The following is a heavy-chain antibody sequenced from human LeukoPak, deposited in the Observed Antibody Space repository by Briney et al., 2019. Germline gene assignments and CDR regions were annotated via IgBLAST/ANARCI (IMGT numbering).Heavy chain of an antibody. V-gene: IGHV7-4-1*02. CDR1: GYTFTSYA. Sequence: GASVKVSCKASGYTFTSYAMNWVRQAPGQGLEWMGWINTNTGNPTYAQGFTGRFVFSLDTSVSTAYLQISSLKAEDTAVYYCASINTPQYSSSYYTEDYWGQGTLVTVSS. CDR2: INTNTGNP. D-gene: IGHD6-13*01. CDR3: ASINTPQYSSSYYTEDY. J-gene: IGHJ4*02.